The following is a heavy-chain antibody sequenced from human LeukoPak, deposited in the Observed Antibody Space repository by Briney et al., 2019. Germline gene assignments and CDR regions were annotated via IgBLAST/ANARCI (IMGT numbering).Heavy chain of an antibody. J-gene: IGHJ4*02. V-gene: IGHV3-23*01. CDR2: IDNSGTGT. Sequence: GGSLRLSCAASGFTFSSKGMSWVRQAPGNGLAWVSAIDNSGTGTYYADSVKGRFTISRDNSKNTLYLQMDSLRAEDTAIYYCAKDSPVMTRWGQGTLVTVSS. CDR3: AKDSPVMTR. D-gene: IGHD2-21*01. CDR1: GFTFSSKG.